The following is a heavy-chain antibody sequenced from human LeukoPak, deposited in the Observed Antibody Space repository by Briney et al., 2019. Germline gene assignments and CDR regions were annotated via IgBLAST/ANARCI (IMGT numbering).Heavy chain of an antibody. D-gene: IGHD5-18*01. CDR2: ISGSGGST. V-gene: IGHV3-23*01. CDR3: AKDMDTAMVFDC. J-gene: IGHJ4*02. Sequence: GESLRLSCAASGFTFSSYAMSWVRQAPGKGLEWVAAISGSGGSTYYADSVKGRFTISRDNSKNTLYLQMNSLRAEDTAVYYCAKDMDTAMVFDCWRQGTLVTVPS. CDR1: GFTFSSYA.